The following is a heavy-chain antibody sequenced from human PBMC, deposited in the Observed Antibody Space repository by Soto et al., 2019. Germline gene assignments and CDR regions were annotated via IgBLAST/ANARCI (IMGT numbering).Heavy chain of an antibody. CDR1: GGTFSSYA. CDR3: ARDMGGYDDYYGMDV. J-gene: IGHJ6*02. CDR2: IIPIFGTA. D-gene: IGHD2-15*01. Sequence: SVKVSCKASGGTFSSYAITWVRQGPGQGLEWMGGIIPIFGTANYAQKFQGRVTITADKSTSTAYMELSSLRSEDTAVYYCARDMGGYDDYYGMDVWGQGTTVTAP. V-gene: IGHV1-69*06.